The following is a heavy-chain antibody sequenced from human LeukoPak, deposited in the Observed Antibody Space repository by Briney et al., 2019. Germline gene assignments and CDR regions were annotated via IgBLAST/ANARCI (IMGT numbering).Heavy chain of an antibody. CDR3: ARVAAKTVDY. CDR1: GGSISRSSYY. CDR2: IYYSGST. D-gene: IGHD2-15*01. Sequence: SETLSLTCTVSGGSISRSSYYWGWIRQPPGKGLEWIGNIYYSGSTDYNPSLKSRVTISVDTSKDHFSLKLTSVTAADTAVYYCARVAAKTVDYWGQGTLVTVSS. V-gene: IGHV4-39*07. J-gene: IGHJ4*02.